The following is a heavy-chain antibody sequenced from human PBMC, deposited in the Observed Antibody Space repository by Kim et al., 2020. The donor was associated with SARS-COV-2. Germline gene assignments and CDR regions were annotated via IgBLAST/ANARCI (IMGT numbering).Heavy chain of an antibody. D-gene: IGHD2-2*01. J-gene: IGHJ5*02. CDR3: ARQACSSTRCYSFDP. Sequence: PSHKSRVTISVDTSKNQFSLKRSSVTAADTAVYYWARQACSSTRCYSFDPWGQGTLVTVSS. V-gene: IGHV4-59*08.